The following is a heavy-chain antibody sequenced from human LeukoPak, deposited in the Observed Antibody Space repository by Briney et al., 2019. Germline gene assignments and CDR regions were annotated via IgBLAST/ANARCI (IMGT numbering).Heavy chain of an antibody. Sequence: GGSLRLSCAASGFTFSSYAMHWVRQAPGKGLEWVAVISYDGTSKYYADSVKGRFTISRDNSKNTLYLQMNSLRAEDTALYSCARAYTEGSSWYDYWGQRTLVTVSS. D-gene: IGHD6-13*01. CDR2: ISYDGTSK. CDR3: ARAYTEGSSWYDY. CDR1: GFTFSSYA. J-gene: IGHJ4*02. V-gene: IGHV3-30-3*01.